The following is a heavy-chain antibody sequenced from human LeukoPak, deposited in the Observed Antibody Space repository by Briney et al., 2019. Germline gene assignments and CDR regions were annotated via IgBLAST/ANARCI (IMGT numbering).Heavy chain of an antibody. CDR1: GFTFSDYY. J-gene: IGHJ4*02. CDR2: ISSSGSTI. CDR3: ARRPYFSGYDYDDY. D-gene: IGHD5-12*01. V-gene: IGHV3-11*01. Sequence: GGSLRLSCAASGFTFSDYYMSWIRQAPGKGLEWVSYISSSGSTIYYADSVKGRFPISRDNAKNSLYLQMNSLRAEDTAVYYCARRPYFSGYDYDDYWGQGTLVTVSS.